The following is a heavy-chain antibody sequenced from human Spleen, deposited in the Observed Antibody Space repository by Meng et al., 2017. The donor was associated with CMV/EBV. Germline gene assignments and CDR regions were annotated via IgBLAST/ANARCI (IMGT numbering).Heavy chain of an antibody. CDR3: ARGGGEY. CDR1: GLPFSTYW. V-gene: IGHV3-7*01. D-gene: IGHD3-16*01. J-gene: IGHJ4*02. CDR2: IKEDGSET. Sequence: GESLKISCAVSGLPFSTYWMSWVRQAPGKRLEWVASIKEDGSETYYVDSVKGRFTISRDNAKNSLYLQMNSLRAEDTAVYYCARGGGEYWGQGTLVTVSS.